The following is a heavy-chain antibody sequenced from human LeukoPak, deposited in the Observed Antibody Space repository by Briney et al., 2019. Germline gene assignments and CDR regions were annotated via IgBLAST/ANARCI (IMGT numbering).Heavy chain of an antibody. Sequence: SGGSLRLSCTASEFTVGRNYMLWVRQAPGKGLEWVSLIFSNGDTHYADSVKGRFTISRDTSKNTVYLQMNSLRVEDTAMYYCTRDQMNYWGQGTLVTVSS. CDR3: TRDQMNY. V-gene: IGHV3-53*01. J-gene: IGHJ4*02. D-gene: IGHD5-24*01. CDR1: EFTVGRNY. CDR2: IFSNGDT.